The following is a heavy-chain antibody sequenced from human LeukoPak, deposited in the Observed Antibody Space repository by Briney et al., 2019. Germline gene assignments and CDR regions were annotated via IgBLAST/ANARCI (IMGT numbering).Heavy chain of an antibody. CDR3: TTGCSSSSCHNTLYY. J-gene: IGHJ4*02. Sequence: GGSLRLSWAASGFTFSNFGMHWVRQAPGKGLEWVAVISYDGKNEYYTDSVKGRFTISRDNAKNTLYLQMNSLKTEDTAVYYCTTGCSSSSCHNTLYYWGQGTLVTVSS. CDR2: ISYDGKNE. D-gene: IGHD2-2*01. V-gene: IGHV3-30*03. CDR1: GFTFSNFG.